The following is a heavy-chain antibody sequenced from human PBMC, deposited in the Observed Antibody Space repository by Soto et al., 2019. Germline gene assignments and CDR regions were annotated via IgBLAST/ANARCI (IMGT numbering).Heavy chain of an antibody. CDR1: GFSFNDYV. CDR2: ISWNSGSI. V-gene: IGHV3-9*01. D-gene: IGHD2-2*01. CDR3: AKGLAGSTSRPFHY. J-gene: IGHJ4*02. Sequence: DVQLVESGGGLVQPGRSLRLSCAASGFSFNDYVMHWVRQAPGKGLEWVSGISWNSGSIGYADFVKGRFTSSRDNAKKSLYLEMNSLRPEDTALYYCAKGLAGSTSRPFHYWGQGTLVTVSS.